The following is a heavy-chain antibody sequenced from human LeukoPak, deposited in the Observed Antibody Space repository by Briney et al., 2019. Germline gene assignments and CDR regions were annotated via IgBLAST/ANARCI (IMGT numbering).Heavy chain of an antibody. CDR3: ARGGMGANSKEYFYYGMDV. J-gene: IGHJ6*02. Sequence: GGSLRLSCAAAGFSFSTYSMYWVRQTPGKGLEWVSSISRTSSYIYYADSVKGRFTLSRDNGKNSLYLQMNSLRAEDTAVYYCARGGMGANSKEYFYYGMDVWGQGTTVTVSS. D-gene: IGHD2-8*01. CDR2: ISRTSSYI. CDR1: GFSFSTYS. V-gene: IGHV3-21*01.